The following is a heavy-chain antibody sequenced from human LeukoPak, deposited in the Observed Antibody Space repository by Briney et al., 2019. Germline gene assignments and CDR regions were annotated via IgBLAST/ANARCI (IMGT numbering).Heavy chain of an antibody. D-gene: IGHD3-10*01. J-gene: IGHJ5*02. V-gene: IGHV3-30*02. CDR3: AKDKSSLRGSGSLINWFDP. CDR2: IRYDGSNK. Sequence: PGGSLRLSCAASGFTFSSYGMHWVRQAPGKGLEWVAFIRYDGSNKYYADSVKGRFTISRDNSKNTLYLRMNSLRAEDTAVYYCAKDKSSLRGSGSLINWFDPWGQGTLVTVSS. CDR1: GFTFSSYG.